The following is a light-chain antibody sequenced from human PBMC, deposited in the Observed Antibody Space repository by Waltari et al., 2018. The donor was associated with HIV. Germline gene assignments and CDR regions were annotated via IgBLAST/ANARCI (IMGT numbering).Light chain of an antibody. V-gene: IGLV2-8*01. CDR3: SSYGDSLRVL. CDR2: EVT. J-gene: IGLJ3*02. Sequence: QSALTQPPSASGSLGQSVTISCTGSSSDIGASDSVSWFQHHPRSAPKLLLYEVTRRPSSVSDRFSGSRSGSTAFLTVAGLQPDDEATYFCSSYGDSLRVLFGGGTNVTVL. CDR1: SSDIGASDS.